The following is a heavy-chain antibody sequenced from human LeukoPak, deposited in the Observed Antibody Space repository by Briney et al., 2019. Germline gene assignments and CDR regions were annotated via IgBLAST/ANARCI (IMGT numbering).Heavy chain of an antibody. J-gene: IGHJ1*01. D-gene: IGHD2-15*01. Sequence: GASVKLSCKASGYTFTSYGISWVRQAPGQGLEWKGWIYAYNGNTNYAQKLQGRVTMTTDTSPSTAYMELRSLRSDDTAVYYWARVQCSGGSCDPSRYFQHWGRGTLVTVSS. V-gene: IGHV1-18*01. CDR1: GYTFTSYG. CDR2: IYAYNGNT. CDR3: ARVQCSGGSCDPSRYFQH.